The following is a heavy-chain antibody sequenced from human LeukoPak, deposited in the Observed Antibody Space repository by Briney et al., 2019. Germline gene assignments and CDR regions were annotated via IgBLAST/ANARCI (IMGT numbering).Heavy chain of an antibody. CDR3: AKERGYSYGYTEDY. CDR2: ISYDGSNK. J-gene: IGHJ4*02. D-gene: IGHD5-18*01. CDR1: GFTFSSYG. Sequence: GGSLRLSHAASGFTFSSYGMHWVRQAPGKGLEWVAVISYDGSNKYYADSVKGRFTISRDNSKNTLYLQMNSLRAEDTAVYYCAKERGYSYGYTEDYWGQGTLVTVSS. V-gene: IGHV3-30*18.